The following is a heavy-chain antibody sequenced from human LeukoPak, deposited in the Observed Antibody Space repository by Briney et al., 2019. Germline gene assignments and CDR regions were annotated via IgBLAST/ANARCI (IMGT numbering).Heavy chain of an antibody. CDR3: AIIVRGYSYGYKGWFDP. V-gene: IGHV1-8*01. D-gene: IGHD5-18*01. CDR2: MNPNSGDT. J-gene: IGHJ5*02. Sequence: ASVKVSCKASGYTFTSYDSNWVRQATGQGLEWMGWMNPNSGDTGYAQKFQGRVTMTRNTSISTAYMELSSLRSEDTAVYYCAIIVRGYSYGYKGWFDPWGQGTLVTVSS. CDR1: GYTFTSYD.